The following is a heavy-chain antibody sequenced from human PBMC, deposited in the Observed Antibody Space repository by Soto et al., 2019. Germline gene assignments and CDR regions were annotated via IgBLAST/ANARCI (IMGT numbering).Heavy chain of an antibody. CDR2: IDTSGTTI. CDR1: GYTFSDYY. Sequence: QVQLVESGGDLVQPGGSLRLSCAASGYTFSDYYMSWIRQAPGKGLEWISYIDTSGTTIYYADSVKGPFTITRDNAKNSLYLEMNSLRVEDTAVYYCASHYDMWSGYLSPVDYWGQGTLVTVSS. CDR3: ASHYDMWSGYLSPVDY. V-gene: IGHV3-11*01. D-gene: IGHD3-3*01. J-gene: IGHJ4*02.